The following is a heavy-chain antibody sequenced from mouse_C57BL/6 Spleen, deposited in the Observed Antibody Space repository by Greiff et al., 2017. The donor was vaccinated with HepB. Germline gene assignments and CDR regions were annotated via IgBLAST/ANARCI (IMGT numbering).Heavy chain of an antibody. V-gene: IGHV1-50*01. CDR3: ALYGNFLDY. D-gene: IGHD2-1*01. J-gene: IGHJ2*01. Sequence: VQLQQPGAELVKPGASVKLSCKASGYTFTSYWMQWVKQRPGQGLEWIGEIDPSDSYTNYNQKFKGKATLTVDTSSSTAYMQLSSLTSEDSAVYYCALYGNFLDYWGQGTTLTVSS. CDR2: IDPSDSYT. CDR1: GYTFTSYW.